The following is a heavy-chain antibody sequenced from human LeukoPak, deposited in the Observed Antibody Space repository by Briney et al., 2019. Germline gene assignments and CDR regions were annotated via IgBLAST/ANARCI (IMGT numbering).Heavy chain of an antibody. CDR3: AKEGSALLWFGEFNYYFDY. J-gene: IGHJ4*02. CDR1: GFTFSSYA. V-gene: IGHV3-23*01. Sequence: GGSLRLSCAASGFTFSSYAMSWVHQAPGKGLEWVSAISGSGGSTYYADSVKGRFTISRDNSKNTLYLQMNSLRAEDTAVYYCAKEGSALLWFGEFNYYFDYWGQGTLVTVSS. D-gene: IGHD3-10*01. CDR2: ISGSGGST.